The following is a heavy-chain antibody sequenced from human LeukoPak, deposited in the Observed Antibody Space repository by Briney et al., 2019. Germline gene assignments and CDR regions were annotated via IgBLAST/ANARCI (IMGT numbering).Heavy chain of an antibody. Sequence: PSETLSLTCSVSGASFSTNYWSWIRQPPGRGLEWIGYVFDSGSTNYNPSLKSRVTISVDTSTKQFSLRLSSVTAADTAVYYCARLYQQSKWKYYYYYMDVWGKGTADTVSS. CDR2: VFDSGST. D-gene: IGHD1-1*01. CDR1: GASFSTNY. CDR3: ARLYQQSKWKYYYYYMDV. V-gene: IGHV4-59*01. J-gene: IGHJ6*03.